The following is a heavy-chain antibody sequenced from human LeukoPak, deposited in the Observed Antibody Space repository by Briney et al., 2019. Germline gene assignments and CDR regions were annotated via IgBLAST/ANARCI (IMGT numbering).Heavy chain of an antibody. D-gene: IGHD6-13*01. CDR1: GFTFSSYG. CDR2: INGDGSNT. CDR3: TKDFSNSWSVEI. Sequence: SGRSQRLSCAASGFTFSSYGMSWVRQAPGKGLEWVSGINGDGSNTYYADSVKGRFTISRDDSKNTLYLQMNSLRAEDTAVYYCTKDFSNSWSVEIWGQGTMVTVSS. V-gene: IGHV3-23*01. J-gene: IGHJ3*02.